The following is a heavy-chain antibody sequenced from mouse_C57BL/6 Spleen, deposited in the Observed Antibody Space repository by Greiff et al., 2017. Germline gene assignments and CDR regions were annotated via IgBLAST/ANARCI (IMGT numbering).Heavy chain of an antibody. J-gene: IGHJ4*01. CDR3: TTRISDAMDY. CDR1: GFNIKDDY. Sequence: EVQLQESGAELVRPGASVKLSRTASGFNIKDDYMHWVKQRPEQGLEWIGWIDPENGDTEYASKFQGKATITADTSSNTAYLQLSSLTSEDTAVYYCTTRISDAMDYWGQGTSVTVSS. CDR2: IDPENGDT. V-gene: IGHV14-4*01.